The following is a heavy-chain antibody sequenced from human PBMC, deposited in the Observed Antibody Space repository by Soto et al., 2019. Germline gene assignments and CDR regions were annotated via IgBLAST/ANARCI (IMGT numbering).Heavy chain of an antibody. CDR2: ISSTGRNI. J-gene: IGHJ5*02. CDR3: ARDIRWPVNWFDP. CDR1: GFTFSTYS. V-gene: IGHV3-48*04. D-gene: IGHD4-17*01. Sequence: EVQLVESGGGLVQPGGSLRLSCAASGFTFSTYSMNWVRQAPGKGLEWVSYISSTGRNIYYADSVRGRFTISRDNAGNSQYMQMNSLRAEDTAVYYCARDIRWPVNWFDPWGQGTLVTVSS.